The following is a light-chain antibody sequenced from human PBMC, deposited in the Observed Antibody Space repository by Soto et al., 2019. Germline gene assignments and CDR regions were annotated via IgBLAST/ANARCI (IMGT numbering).Light chain of an antibody. CDR3: HQYNNWPPWT. CDR1: QSIYEK. V-gene: IGKV3-15*01. J-gene: IGKJ1*01. Sequence: EIVMTQSPATLSVSPGERVTLSCRASQSIYEKLAWYQQKPGQTPRLVIYDASTRATGTPGSFSGSGSGTEFTLTISSLQSEDFAVYYCHQYNNWPPWTFGQGTKVDIK. CDR2: DAS.